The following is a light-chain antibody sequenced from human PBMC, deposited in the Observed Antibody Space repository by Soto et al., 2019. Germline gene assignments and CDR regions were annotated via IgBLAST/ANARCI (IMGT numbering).Light chain of an antibody. CDR1: QSILYTSNNKNY. Sequence: DIVMTQSPDSLAVSLGERATINRKSSQSILYTSNNKNYLAWYQQKPGQPPKLLIYWASTRGSGVPDRFSGGGSGTDFTLTISSLQAEDVAVYYCQQYYNNPRTFGQGTKVEIK. J-gene: IGKJ1*01. CDR3: QQYYNNPRT. V-gene: IGKV4-1*01. CDR2: WAS.